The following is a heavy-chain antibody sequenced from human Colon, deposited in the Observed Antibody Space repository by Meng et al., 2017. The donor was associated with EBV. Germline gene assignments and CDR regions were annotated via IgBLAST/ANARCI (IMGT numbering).Heavy chain of an antibody. CDR2: IYYSGST. V-gene: IGHV4-31*03. CDR1: GCSTSSGDYY. D-gene: IGHD5-24*01. Sequence: QLQEPVPRQEQPPPSLSLSYTVAGCSTSSGDYYWSWIRQHPGKGLEWIGYIYYSGSTYNNPSLKSRVTISIDTSKNQFSLKLSSVTAADTAVYYCARGPSRWLQFPFDYWGQGTLVTVSS. CDR3: ARGPSRWLQFPFDY. J-gene: IGHJ4*02.